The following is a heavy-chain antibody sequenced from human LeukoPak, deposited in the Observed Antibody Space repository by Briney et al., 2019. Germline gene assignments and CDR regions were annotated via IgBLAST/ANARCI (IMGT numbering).Heavy chain of an antibody. CDR3: AKDRRYGYYDILAGYTNFDY. V-gene: IGHV3-9*01. J-gene: IGHJ4*02. D-gene: IGHD3-9*01. CDR1: GFSFSSYS. Sequence: GGSLRLSCAASGFSFSSYSMNWVRQAPGKGLEWVSGMSWNSNNIGYADSVKGRFTISRDNAKNSLYLQMNSLRAEDTALYYCAKDRRYGYYDILAGYTNFDYWGQGTLVTVSS. CDR2: MSWNSNNI.